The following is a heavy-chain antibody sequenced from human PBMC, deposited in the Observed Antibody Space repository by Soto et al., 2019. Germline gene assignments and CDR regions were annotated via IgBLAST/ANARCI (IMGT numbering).Heavy chain of an antibody. CDR1: GFTFSSYS. V-gene: IGHV3-48*02. Sequence: GGSLRLSCAASGFTFSSYSMNWVRQAPGKGLEWVSYISSSSSTIYYADSVKGRFTISRDNAKTSLYLQMNSLRDEDTAVYYCARDHRTYYYDSSGQSFDYWGQGTLVTVSS. D-gene: IGHD3-22*01. CDR3: ARDHRTYYYDSSGQSFDY. J-gene: IGHJ4*02. CDR2: ISSSSSTI.